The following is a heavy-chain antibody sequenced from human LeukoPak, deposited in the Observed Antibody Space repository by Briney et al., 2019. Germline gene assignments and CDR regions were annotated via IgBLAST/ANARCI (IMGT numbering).Heavy chain of an antibody. CDR2: INPNSGGT. V-gene: IGHV1-2*02. J-gene: IGHJ3*02. CDR3: ARGIAVAGTAFDI. CDR1: GYTFTSYG. D-gene: IGHD6-19*01. Sequence: ASVKVSCKASGYTFTSYGISWVRQAPGQGLEWMGWINPNSGGTNYAQKFQGRVTMTRDTSISTAYMELSRLRSDDTAVYYCARGIAVAGTAFDIWGQGTMVTVSS.